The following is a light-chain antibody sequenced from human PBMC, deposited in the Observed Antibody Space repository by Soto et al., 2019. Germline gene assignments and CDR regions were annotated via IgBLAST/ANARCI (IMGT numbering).Light chain of an antibody. CDR2: GAS. V-gene: IGKV3-15*01. J-gene: IGKJ1*01. CDR1: QTVNTY. CDR3: QQYAPWPQVT. Sequence: EIVMTQSPATLSVSPGERATLSCSASQTVNTYLAWYQHRPGQSPWLLIYGASARATGIPARFSGSGTGTEFPLTINALESEVFGVYYCQQYAPWPQVTCGHGNKVEI.